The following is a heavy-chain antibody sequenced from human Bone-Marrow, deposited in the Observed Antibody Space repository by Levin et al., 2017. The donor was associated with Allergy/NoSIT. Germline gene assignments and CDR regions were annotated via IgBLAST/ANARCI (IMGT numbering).Heavy chain of an antibody. J-gene: IGHJ2*01. Sequence: GGSLRLSCAASGFTFSSYGMHWVRQAPGKGLEWVAVISYDGSNKYYADSVKGRFTISRDNSKNTLYLQMNSLRAEDTAVYYCAKDPDYGGNSDWYFDLWGRGTLVTVSS. CDR3: AKDPDYGGNSDWYFDL. V-gene: IGHV3-30*18. CDR1: GFTFSSYG. CDR2: ISYDGSNK. D-gene: IGHD4-23*01.